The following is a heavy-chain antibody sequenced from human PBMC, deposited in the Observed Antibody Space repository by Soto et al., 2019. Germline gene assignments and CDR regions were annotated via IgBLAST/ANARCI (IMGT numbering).Heavy chain of an antibody. CDR1: RCTFINYA. V-gene: IGHV1-69*13. CDR3: ARATVMITFGGVIEYYYSYYGMDV. J-gene: IGHJ6*02. Sequence: SVQVSNKGSRCTFINYAISWVRRAPGQGLEWMGGIIPIFGTGNYGHKDQCRVTITEDESTSTAYMELSSLRSEDKAVYYCARATVMITFGGVIEYYYSYYGMDVWGQGTTVTVSS. D-gene: IGHD3-16*02. CDR2: IIPIFGTG.